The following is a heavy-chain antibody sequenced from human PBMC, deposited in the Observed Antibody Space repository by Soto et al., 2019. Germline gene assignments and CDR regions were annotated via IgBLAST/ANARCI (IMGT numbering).Heavy chain of an antibody. CDR3: ARQGPGVALDD. V-gene: IGHV5-51*01. J-gene: IGHJ4*02. Sequence: PGESLKISCKGSGYTFTNYWIGWVRQMPGKGLEWMGIINPGDSDTRYSPSFRGQVTISVDKSINTAYLHWTTLRASDTAMFFCARQGPGVALDDWGQGTLVTVSS. CDR1: GYTFTNYW. D-gene: IGHD3-3*01. CDR2: INPGDSDT.